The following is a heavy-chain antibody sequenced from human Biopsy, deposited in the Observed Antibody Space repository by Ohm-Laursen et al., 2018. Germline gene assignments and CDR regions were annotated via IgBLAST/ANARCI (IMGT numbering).Heavy chain of an antibody. V-gene: IGHV3-33*01. J-gene: IGHJ2*01. CDR2: VWNDGTNE. D-gene: IGHD6-19*01. CDR1: GSTFCNYT. Sequence: SLTLSCASSGSTFCNYTMHWDRHAPGKGLEWVLLVWNDGTNEDYTDSVKGRFTISRDNSKNTLYLQINTLTLEDTAFYYCARGLSSGWYGYFDVWGRGTLVTVSS. CDR3: ARGLSSGWYGYFDV.